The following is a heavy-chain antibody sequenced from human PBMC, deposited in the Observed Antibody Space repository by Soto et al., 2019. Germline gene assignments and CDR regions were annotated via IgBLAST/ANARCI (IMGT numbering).Heavy chain of an antibody. Sequence: ETLSLTCSVSDGSTGSYYWSWIRQPPGKGLEWIGYMHYDGSTNYNPSLKSRVTISLDTSKSQFSLKLSSLTAADTAVYYCAREDFYNGLDVWGQGTTVTVSS. J-gene: IGHJ6*02. CDR3: AREDFYNGLDV. CDR1: DGSTGSYY. CDR2: MHYDGST. V-gene: IGHV4-59*01.